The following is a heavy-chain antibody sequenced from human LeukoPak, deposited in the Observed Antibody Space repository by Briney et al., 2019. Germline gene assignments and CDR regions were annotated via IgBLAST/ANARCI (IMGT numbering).Heavy chain of an antibody. V-gene: IGHV4-34*01. CDR1: GGSFSGYY. J-gene: IGHJ6*02. CDR3: ASLYGMDV. CDR2: INHSGST. Sequence: SETLSLTCAVYGGSFSGYYWSWIRQPPGKGLEWIGEINHSGSTNYNPSLKSRVTISADTSKNQFSLKLSSVTAADTAVYYCASLYGMDVWGQGTTVTVSS.